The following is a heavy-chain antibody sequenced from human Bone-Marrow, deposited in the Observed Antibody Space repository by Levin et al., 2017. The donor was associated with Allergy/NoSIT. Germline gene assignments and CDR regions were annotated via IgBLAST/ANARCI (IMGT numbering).Heavy chain of an antibody. CDR3: TRQFPSMGGSVF. CDR2: ISGDSSVS. Sequence: TGGSLRLSCTASGFTFSDFYLSWIRHIPRKGLEWVAYISGDSSVSDYADSVKGRFTVFRDNTRDTLYLQMNDLRVADTAVYYCTRQFPSMGGSVFWGHGALVTVSS. J-gene: IGHJ4*01. V-gene: IGHV3-11*01. D-gene: IGHD5/OR15-5a*01. CDR1: GFTFSDFY.